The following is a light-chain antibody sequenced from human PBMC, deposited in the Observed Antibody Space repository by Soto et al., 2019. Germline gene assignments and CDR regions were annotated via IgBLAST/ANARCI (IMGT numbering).Light chain of an antibody. CDR2: AAS. CDR1: QSISSF. Sequence: DIQMTQSPSSLSASVGDGVTITCRASQSISSFLNWYQQKPGKAPKLLIYAASSLQSGVPSRFSGSGSGTDFTLTISSLQPEDFATYYCQQSYSIPLTFGGGTKVEIK. J-gene: IGKJ4*01. V-gene: IGKV1-39*01. CDR3: QQSYSIPLT.